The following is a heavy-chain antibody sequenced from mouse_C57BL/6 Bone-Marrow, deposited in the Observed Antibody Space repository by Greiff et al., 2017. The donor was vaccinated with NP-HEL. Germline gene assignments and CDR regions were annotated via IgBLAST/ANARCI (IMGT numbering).Heavy chain of an antibody. D-gene: IGHD1-1*01. V-gene: IGHV1-69*01. Sequence: QVQLQQPGAELVMPGASVKLSCKASGYTFTSYWMHWVKQRPGQGLEWIGEIDPSDSYTNYNQKFKGKSTLTVDKSSSTAYMQLSSLTSEDSAVYYCAREGVITTICDYGGQGTTLTVSS. CDR3: AREGVITTICDY. J-gene: IGHJ2*01. CDR2: IDPSDSYT. CDR1: GYTFTSYW.